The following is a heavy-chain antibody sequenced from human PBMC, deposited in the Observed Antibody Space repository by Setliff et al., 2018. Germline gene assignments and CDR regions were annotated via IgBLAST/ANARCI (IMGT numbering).Heavy chain of an antibody. CDR1: GNGFTTNW. CDR3: ARQGCSSTSCHSIDY. V-gene: IGHV5-51*01. D-gene: IGHD2-2*01. Sequence: GESLKISCKVSGNGFTTNWIGWVRQMPGKGLEWMGIIYPGDSDTRYSPSFQGQVTISADKAINTAYLQWNSLQASDTAMYYCARQGCSSTSCHSIDYWGQGTLVTVSS. CDR2: IYPGDSDT. J-gene: IGHJ4*02.